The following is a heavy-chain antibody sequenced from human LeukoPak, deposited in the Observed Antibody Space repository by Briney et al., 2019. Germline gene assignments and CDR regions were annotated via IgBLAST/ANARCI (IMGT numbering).Heavy chain of an antibody. J-gene: IGHJ6*02. Sequence: GSLRLSCAASGFTVSSNYMSWVRQAPGKGLEWVSVIYSGGSTYYADSVKGRFTISRDNSKNTLYLQMNSLRAEDTAVYYCARVPGGGGSYYYYYGMDVWGQGTTVTVSS. D-gene: IGHD1-26*01. V-gene: IGHV3-66*02. CDR2: IYSGGST. CDR1: GFTVSSNY. CDR3: ARVPGGGGSYYYYYGMDV.